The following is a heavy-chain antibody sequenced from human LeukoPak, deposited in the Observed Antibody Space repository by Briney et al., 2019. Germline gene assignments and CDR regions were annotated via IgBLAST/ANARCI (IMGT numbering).Heavy chain of an antibody. Sequence: ASVKVSCKASGYSFTRYYLHWVRQAPGQGLEWMGIINLSDDTTTHAQKFQGRVTMTSDTSTSTVYMELSSLRSEDTAVYYCARDLRHHSGIAVSPFDYWGQGTLVTVSS. CDR2: INLSDDTT. CDR3: ARDLRHHSGIAVSPFDY. J-gene: IGHJ4*02. CDR1: GYSFTRYY. V-gene: IGHV1-46*01. D-gene: IGHD6-19*01.